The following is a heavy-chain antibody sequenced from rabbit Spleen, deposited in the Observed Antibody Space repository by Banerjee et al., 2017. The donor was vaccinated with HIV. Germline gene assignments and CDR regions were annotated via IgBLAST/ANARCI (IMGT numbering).Heavy chain of an antibody. V-gene: IGHV1S45*01. D-gene: IGHD1-1*01. CDR1: GFSFSSNW. CDR2: IDTNNGDT. CDR3: ARNYVNAFDP. J-gene: IGHJ2*01. Sequence: LEESGGGLVKPGGILTLTCTVSGFSFSSNWICWVRQAPGKGLEWIACIDTNNGDTDYANWPKGRFPISKTSSTTVTLQMTSLTAADTAPYFCARNYVNAFDPWGQGTLVTVS.